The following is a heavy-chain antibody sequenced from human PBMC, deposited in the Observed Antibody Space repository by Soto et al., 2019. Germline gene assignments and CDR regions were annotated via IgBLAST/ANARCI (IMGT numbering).Heavy chain of an antibody. CDR2: IYHSGST. D-gene: IGHD3-10*01. Sequence: QVQLQESGPGLVKPSGTLSLTCAVSGGSISSSNWWSWVRQPPGKGLEWIGEIYHSGSTNYNPSLKSRVTISVDKSKNQFSRKLSSVTAADTAVYYCARDYYGSWSYYNPGGYFDYWGQGTLVTVSS. CDR1: GGSISSSNW. V-gene: IGHV4-4*02. CDR3: ARDYYGSWSYYNPGGYFDY. J-gene: IGHJ4*02.